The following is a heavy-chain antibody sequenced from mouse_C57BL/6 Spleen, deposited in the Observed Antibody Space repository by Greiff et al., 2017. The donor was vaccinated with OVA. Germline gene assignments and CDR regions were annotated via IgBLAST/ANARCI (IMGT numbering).Heavy chain of an antibody. CDR1: GYTFTSYW. Sequence: VQLQQSGTVLARPGASVKMSCKTSGYTFTSYWMHWVKQRPGQGLEWIGAIYPGNSDTSYNQKFNGKANLTAVTTASTAYMELSSLTNEDSAGYYCASYGSSSFADWGQGTLVTVSA. V-gene: IGHV1-5*01. D-gene: IGHD1-1*01. CDR3: ASYGSSSFAD. CDR2: IYPGNSDT. J-gene: IGHJ3*01.